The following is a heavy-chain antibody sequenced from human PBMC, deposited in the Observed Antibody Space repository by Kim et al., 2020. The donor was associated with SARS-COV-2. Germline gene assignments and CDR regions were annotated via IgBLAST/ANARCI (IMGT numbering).Heavy chain of an antibody. J-gene: IGHJ5*02. CDR3: AKDGAGPRAWWFDR. D-gene: IGHD3-16*01. CDR1: GFTFRSYA. V-gene: IGHV3-33*06. CDR2: IWYDGSKK. Sequence: GGSLRLSCAVSGFTFRSYAMHWVRQAPGKGLEWVAVIWYDGSKKYYADSVKGRFTISRDNSRNMAYLQMDSLRAEDTAVYYCAKDGAGPRAWWFDRWGQGTPVIVSS.